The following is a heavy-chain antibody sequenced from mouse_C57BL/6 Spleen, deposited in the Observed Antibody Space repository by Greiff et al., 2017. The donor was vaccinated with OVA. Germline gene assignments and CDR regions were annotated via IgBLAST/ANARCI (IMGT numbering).Heavy chain of an antibody. Sequence: VQLQQPGAELVKPGASVKLSCKASGYTFTSYWMQWVKQRPGQGLEWIGEIDPSDSYTNYNQKFKGKATLTVDTSSSTAYMQLSSLTSEDSAVYYCARSLFDYWGQGTTLTVSS. V-gene: IGHV1-50*01. J-gene: IGHJ2*01. CDR2: IDPSDSYT. CDR1: GYTFTSYW. CDR3: ARSLFDY.